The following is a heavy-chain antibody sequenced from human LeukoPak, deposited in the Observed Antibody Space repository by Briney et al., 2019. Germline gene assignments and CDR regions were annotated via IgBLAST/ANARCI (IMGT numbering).Heavy chain of an antibody. D-gene: IGHD4-23*01. Sequence: SETLSLTCAVSGDSISGSTNWWSWVRQPPGKGLEWIGEVFHNENTNYNPSLRSRVTMSVDKSKNHFSLRLNFMTAADTAVYYCLHGGNSGDWVYWGQGTLVTVSS. V-gene: IGHV4-4*02. CDR2: VFHNENT. CDR1: GDSISGSTNW. J-gene: IGHJ4*02. CDR3: LHGGNSGDWVY.